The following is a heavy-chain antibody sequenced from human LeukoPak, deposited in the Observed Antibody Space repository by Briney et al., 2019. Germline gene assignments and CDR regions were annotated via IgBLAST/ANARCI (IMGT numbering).Heavy chain of an antibody. V-gene: IGHV1-2*02. Sequence: ASVKVSCKASGYTFTNYYIHWVRQAPGQGLEWMGWINPNSGGTNYAQKFQGRVTMTRDTSISTAYMELTKLRSDDTAVFYCASVYASGSPYGYWVQGTLVTVSS. D-gene: IGHD3-10*01. CDR3: ASVYASGSPYGY. CDR2: INPNSGGT. CDR1: GYTFTNYY. J-gene: IGHJ4*02.